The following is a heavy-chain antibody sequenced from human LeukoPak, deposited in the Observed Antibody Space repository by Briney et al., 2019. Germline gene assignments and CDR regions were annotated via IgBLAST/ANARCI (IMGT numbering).Heavy chain of an antibody. CDR2: ITASGTAM. J-gene: IGHJ4*02. V-gene: IGHV3-48*02. Sequence: GSLRLSCAASGFTFSSYSMNWVRQAPGKGLEWVSHITASGTAMFYADSVKGRFTVSRDNAKNSLYLQMNSLRDEDTAVYYCASSGSYRFDYWGQGTLVTVSS. D-gene: IGHD1-26*01. CDR3: ASSGSYRFDY. CDR1: GFTFSSYS.